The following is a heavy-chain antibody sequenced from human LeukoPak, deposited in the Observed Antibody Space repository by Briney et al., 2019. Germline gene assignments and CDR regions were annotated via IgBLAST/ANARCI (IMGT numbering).Heavy chain of an antibody. Sequence: PGGSLRLSCTASGFNFGNYDMSWVRQAPGKGLEWVSGISGSGGTTYYADSAKGRFTITRDNSKNTLYLRRSSLRVEDTAIYYCVKGSTAMVTYYFDYWGQGTLVTVSS. J-gene: IGHJ4*02. D-gene: IGHD5-18*01. CDR2: ISGSGGTT. CDR1: GFNFGNYD. V-gene: IGHV3-23*01. CDR3: VKGSTAMVTYYFDY.